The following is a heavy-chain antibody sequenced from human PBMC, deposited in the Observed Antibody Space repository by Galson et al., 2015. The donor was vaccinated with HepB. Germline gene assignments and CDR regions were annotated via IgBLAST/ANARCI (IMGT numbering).Heavy chain of an antibody. CDR2: ISAYNGHI. CDR3: AKYGDRAAPTVAERDYFDY. CDR1: GYSFTNYG. D-gene: IGHD4-23*01. V-gene: IGHV1-18*01. J-gene: IGHJ4*02. Sequence: SVKVSCKASGYSFTNYGISWVRQAPGQGLEWMGWISAYNGHINYAQKFQGRLTVTTDTSTNTAYMELTNLRSDDTAVYYCAKYGDRAAPTVAERDYFDYGREGTLVSVSS.